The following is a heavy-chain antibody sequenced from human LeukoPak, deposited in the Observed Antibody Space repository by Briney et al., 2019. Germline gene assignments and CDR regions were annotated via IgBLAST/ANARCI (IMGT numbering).Heavy chain of an antibody. CDR2: VYYSKST. Sequence: SETLPLTCTVSGGSISSSSYFWDWIRQPPGRGLEWIGNVYYSKSTYYNPSLKSRITISVDTSKNQFALKLSSVTTADTAVYYCARDRIVSSAFDIWGQGTMVTVSS. CDR3: ARDRIVSSAFDI. J-gene: IGHJ3*02. V-gene: IGHV4-39*06. D-gene: IGHD5/OR15-5a*01. CDR1: GGSISSSSYF.